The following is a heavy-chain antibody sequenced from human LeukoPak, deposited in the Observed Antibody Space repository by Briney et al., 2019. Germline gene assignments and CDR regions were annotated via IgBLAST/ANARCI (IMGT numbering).Heavy chain of an antibody. D-gene: IGHD3-10*01. CDR2: ISSSSSYI. CDR1: GFTFSSYS. V-gene: IGHV3-21*01. J-gene: IGHJ4*02. Sequence: PGGSLRLSCAASGFTFSSYSMNWVRQAPGKGLEWVSSISSSSSYIYYADSVKGRFTISRDNAKNSLYLQMNSLRAEDTAVYYCASPRSGGYFDYWGQGTLVTVSS. CDR3: ASPRSGGYFDY.